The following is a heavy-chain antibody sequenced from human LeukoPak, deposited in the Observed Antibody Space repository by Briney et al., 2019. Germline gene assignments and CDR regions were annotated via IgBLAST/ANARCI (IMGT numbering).Heavy chain of an antibody. Sequence: SETLSPTCTVSGGSISSGGYYWSWIRQHPGKGLVWIGYIYYSGSTYYNPSLKSRVTISVDTSKNQFSLKLSSVTAADTAVYYCARLSYYDSSGYYLTAFDIWGQGTMVTVSS. CDR1: GGSISSGGYY. J-gene: IGHJ3*02. V-gene: IGHV4-31*03. CDR2: IYYSGST. CDR3: ARLSYYDSSGYYLTAFDI. D-gene: IGHD3-22*01.